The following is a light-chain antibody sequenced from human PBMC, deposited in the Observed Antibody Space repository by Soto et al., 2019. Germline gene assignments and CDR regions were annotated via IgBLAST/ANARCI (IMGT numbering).Light chain of an antibody. CDR1: QSVLHSSNDKNF. CDR3: HQYYSAPWT. J-gene: IGKJ1*01. Sequence: DIVMTQSPDSLAVSLGERATINCKSSQSVLHSSNDKNFLTWYQQKPGQPPKLLIYWASTRESGVPDRFSGSGSGTDLPLTISSLQAEDVAVYYCHQYYSAPWTFGQGTKVEIK. CDR2: WAS. V-gene: IGKV4-1*01.